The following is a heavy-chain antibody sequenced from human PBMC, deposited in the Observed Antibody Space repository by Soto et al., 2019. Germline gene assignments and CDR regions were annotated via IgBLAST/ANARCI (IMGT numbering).Heavy chain of an antibody. CDR3: ATSWRRGCDI. D-gene: IGHD6-19*01. V-gene: IGHV3-23*01. CDR1: GFTFSSYA. CDR2: ISGSGDST. J-gene: IGHJ3*02. Sequence: PGGSLRLSCAASGFTFSSYAMSWVRQAPGEGLEWVSAISGSGDSTYYADSVKGRFTISRDNSKNTLYLQMNSLRAEDTAVYYCATSWRRGCDIWGQGTMVTVSS.